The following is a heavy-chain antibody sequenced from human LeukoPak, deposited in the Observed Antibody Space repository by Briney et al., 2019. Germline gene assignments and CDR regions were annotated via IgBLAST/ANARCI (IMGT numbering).Heavy chain of an antibody. V-gene: IGHV4-30-2*01. CDR3: AREQLATGPFDY. CDR2: IYHSGST. D-gene: IGHD6-13*01. CDR1: GFTFSDYY. Sequence: LRLSCAASGFTFSDYYMSWIRQPPGKGLEWIGYIYHSGSTYYNPSLKSRVTISVDRSKNQFSLKLSSVTAADTAVYYCAREQLATGPFDYWGQGTLVTVSS. J-gene: IGHJ4*02.